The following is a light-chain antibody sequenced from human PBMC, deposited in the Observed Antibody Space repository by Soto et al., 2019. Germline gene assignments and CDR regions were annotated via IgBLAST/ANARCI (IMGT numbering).Light chain of an antibody. V-gene: IGKV3-20*01. CDR3: QHYGSSLSIT. CDR1: QSIGSSY. J-gene: IGKJ5*01. Sequence: EIVLTQSPGTLSLSPGERATLSCRARQSIGSSYLAWYQQKPGQAPRLLIYGASSRASGFPNRFSGSGSGTDFTLTISRLESEDFAVYYCQHYGSSLSITFGQGTRLEIK. CDR2: GAS.